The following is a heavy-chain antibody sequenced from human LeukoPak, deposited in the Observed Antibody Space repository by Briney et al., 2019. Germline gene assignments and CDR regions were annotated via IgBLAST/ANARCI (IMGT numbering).Heavy chain of an antibody. CDR1: GYIFTHYG. Sequence: ASVKVSCTTSGYIFTHYGISWVSQAPGEGLEWMGWISAYNGKTISPQRLQGRVTMTTDTPTNSAYMELRSLRPDDTAVYYCARTPWELPSRFDYCGQGTLATVSS. CDR2: ISAYNGKT. D-gene: IGHD1-26*01. CDR3: ARTPWELPSRFDY. J-gene: IGHJ4*02. V-gene: IGHV1-18*01.